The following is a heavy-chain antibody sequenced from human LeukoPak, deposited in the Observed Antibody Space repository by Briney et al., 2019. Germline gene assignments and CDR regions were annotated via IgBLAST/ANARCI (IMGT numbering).Heavy chain of an antibody. CDR1: GFTFSSYA. CDR2: ISSNGGST. V-gene: IGHV3-64*01. Sequence: GGSLRLSCAASGFTFSSYAMHWVRQAPGKGLEYVSAISSNGGSTYYANSAKGRFTISRDNSKNTLYLQMGSLRAEDMAVYYCARSNGGNSGGTFWYWGQGTLVTVSS. J-gene: IGHJ4*02. CDR3: ARSNGGNSGGTFWY. D-gene: IGHD4-23*01.